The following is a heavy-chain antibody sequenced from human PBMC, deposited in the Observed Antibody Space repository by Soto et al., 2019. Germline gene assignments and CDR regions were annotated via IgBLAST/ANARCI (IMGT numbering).Heavy chain of an antibody. V-gene: IGHV5-51*01. CDR2: IYPDDSDT. Sequence: PGESLKISCKGSGYSFTTYYIGWVRQMPGKGLEWMGIIYPDDSDTKYSSSFQGQVTISADKSINTVYLQWSSLKASDTAIYYCARVKDELVWPSWFDPWGQGTLVTVSS. CDR1: GYSFTTYY. D-gene: IGHD1-7*01. J-gene: IGHJ5*02. CDR3: ARVKDELVWPSWFDP.